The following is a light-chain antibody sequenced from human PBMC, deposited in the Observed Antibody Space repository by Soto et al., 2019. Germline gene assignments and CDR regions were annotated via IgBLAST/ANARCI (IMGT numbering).Light chain of an antibody. V-gene: IGLV1-44*01. CDR1: SSNIGSDT. CDR2: SNN. Sequence: QSVLTQPPSASGTPGQRVTISCSGSSSNIGSDTVNWYQQLPGTAPKLLIYSNNQRPSGVPDRFSGSKSGTSDSLAISGLQSEDEADYYCAAWDDSLNVYVLGTVTKVTVL. J-gene: IGLJ1*01. CDR3: AAWDDSLNVYV.